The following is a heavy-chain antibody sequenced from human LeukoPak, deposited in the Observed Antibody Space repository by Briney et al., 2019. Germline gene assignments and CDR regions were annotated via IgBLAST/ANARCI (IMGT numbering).Heavy chain of an antibody. V-gene: IGHV3-74*01. J-gene: IGHJ4*02. D-gene: IGHD6-19*01. CDR3: ARDIGDANGWYYFDY. Sequence: GGSLRLSCAASGFTFSNYWMHWVRQVPGKGPVWVSRITSDGSSTIYADSVKGRFTISRDNAKNTLYLQMNSLTADDTAIYYCARDIGDANGWYYFDYWGQGTLVTVSS. CDR1: GFTFSNYW. CDR2: ITSDGSST.